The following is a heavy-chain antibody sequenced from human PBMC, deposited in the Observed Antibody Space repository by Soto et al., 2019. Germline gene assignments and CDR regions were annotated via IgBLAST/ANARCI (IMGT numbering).Heavy chain of an antibody. CDR3: AREKVGTTFFDN. D-gene: IGHD1-1*01. V-gene: IGHV4-38-2*02. CDR2: IYPSVSS. Sequence: KPSETLSLTCNVSGFAISRGYYWSWVRQPPGKGLEWIGSIYPSVSSYHNPSLESRLTLSIGTSKNQFTLKLASVTAADTALYYCAREKVGTTFFDNWGQGTQVTVSS. CDR1: GFAISRGYY. J-gene: IGHJ4*02.